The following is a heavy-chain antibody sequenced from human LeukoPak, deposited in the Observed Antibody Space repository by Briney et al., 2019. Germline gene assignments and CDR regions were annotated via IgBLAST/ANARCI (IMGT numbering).Heavy chain of an antibody. J-gene: IGHJ6*02. V-gene: IGHV4-59*01. CDR2: IYYSGST. CDR1: GGSISSYY. CDR3: AGMVRGTVSYYYGMDV. D-gene: IGHD3-10*01. Sequence: SETLSLTCTVSGGSISSYYWSWIRQPPGKGLEWIGYIYYSGSTNYNPSLKSRVTISVDTSKNQFSLKLSSVTAADTAVYYCAGMVRGTVSYYYGMDVWAKGPRSPSP.